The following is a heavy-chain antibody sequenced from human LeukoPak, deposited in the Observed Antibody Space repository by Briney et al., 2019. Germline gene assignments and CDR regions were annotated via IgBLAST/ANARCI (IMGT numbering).Heavy chain of an antibody. CDR3: ARGEEKATITALGS. V-gene: IGHV3-21*01. CDR1: GFTFSNYD. CDR2: ISSSSSYI. D-gene: IGHD5-24*01. J-gene: IGHJ5*02. Sequence: PGGSLRLSCAASGFTFSNYDMHWVRQAPGKGLEWVSAISSSSSYIYYADSIKGRFTISRDNTENSLYLQMNSLRAVDTAVYFCARGEEKATITALGSWGQGTLVTVSS.